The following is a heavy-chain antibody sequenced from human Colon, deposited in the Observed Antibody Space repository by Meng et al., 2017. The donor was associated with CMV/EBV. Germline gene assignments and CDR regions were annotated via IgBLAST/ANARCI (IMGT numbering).Heavy chain of an antibody. CDR1: GFIFRNFA. Sequence: SSGFIFRNFAMHWVRQSPGKGLQWVAIISHDGIIQHYGDAVRGRFTISRDNSNNTLYLQMDSLRSEDSAMYYCTKETAVGAVYFQHWGQGTLVTVSS. V-gene: IGHV3-30-3*01. CDR2: ISHDGIIQ. D-gene: IGHD1-26*01. J-gene: IGHJ1*01. CDR3: TKETAVGAVYFQH.